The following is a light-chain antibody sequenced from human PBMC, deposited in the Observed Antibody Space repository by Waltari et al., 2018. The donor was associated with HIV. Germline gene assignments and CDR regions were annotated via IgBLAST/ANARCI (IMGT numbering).Light chain of an antibody. V-gene: IGKV3-11*01. Sequence: ETVLTQSPATLSLSPGEKATLPCRASQSVSSYLAWYQQKPGQAPRLLIYDASNRAAGIPARFSGSGSGTDFTLTISSLEPEDFAIYYCQQRSNWPYTFGQGTRVEIK. J-gene: IGKJ2*01. CDR3: QQRSNWPYT. CDR2: DAS. CDR1: QSVSSY.